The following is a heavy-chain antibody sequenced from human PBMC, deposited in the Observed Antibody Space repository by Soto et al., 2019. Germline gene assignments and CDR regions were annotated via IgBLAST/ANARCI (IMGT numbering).Heavy chain of an antibody. J-gene: IGHJ6*02. CDR3: VMVDNYVTPTPQDV. CDR2: ISPYTGNT. CDR1: GYIFVNYG. Sequence: QVQLVQSGDEVKKPGASVKVSCKASGYIFVNYGIAWVRQAPGQGLEWMGWISPYTGNTHSATQIQGRLTMTTDTSTSTADMELGSLTSDDTAVYYCVMVDNYVTPTPQDVWGQGTTVTVSS. V-gene: IGHV1-18*01. D-gene: IGHD3-16*01.